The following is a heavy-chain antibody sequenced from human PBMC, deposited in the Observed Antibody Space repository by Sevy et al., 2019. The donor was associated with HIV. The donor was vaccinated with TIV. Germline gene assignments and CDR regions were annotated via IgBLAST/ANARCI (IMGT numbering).Heavy chain of an antibody. J-gene: IGHJ5*02. CDR3: ARHRANGSGREWFDP. CDR2: IIPIFGTA. V-gene: IGHV1-69*13. Sequence: ASVKVSCKASGGTFSSYAISWVRQAPGQGLEWMGGIIPIFGTANYAQKFQGRVTITADESTSTAYMELSSLRSEDTAVYYCARHRANGSGREWFDPWGQGTLVTVSS. CDR1: GGTFSSYA. D-gene: IGHD3-10*01.